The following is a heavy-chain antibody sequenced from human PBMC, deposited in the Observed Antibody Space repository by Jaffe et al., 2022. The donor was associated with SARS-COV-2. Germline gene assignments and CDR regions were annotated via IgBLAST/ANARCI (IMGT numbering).Heavy chain of an antibody. J-gene: IGHJ4*02. V-gene: IGHV4-61*02. CDR2: VYTSGDA. CDR3: ATSAYSGYDYYFDY. D-gene: IGHD5-12*01. CDR1: GGSISSGSYY. Sequence: QVRLQESGPGLVKTAQTLSLTCNVSGGSISSGSYYWSWIRQPAGKGLEWIGRVYTSGDANYNPSLKGRVTISLDTSKNQFSLKLSSVTAADTAVYYCATSAYSGYDYYFDYWGQGALVTVSS.